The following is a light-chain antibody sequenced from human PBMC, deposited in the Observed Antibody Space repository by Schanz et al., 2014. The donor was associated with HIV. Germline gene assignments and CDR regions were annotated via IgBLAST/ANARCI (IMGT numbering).Light chain of an antibody. V-gene: IGLV2-14*03. Sequence: QSALTQPASVSGSPGQSITVSCTGTNNDIGSYTYVAWYQQHPGKAPKLMIYDVTNRPSGVSSRFSGSKSGNTASLTISGLQAEDEGDYYCSSYTTSLTLVFGGGTKLTVL. CDR1: NNDIGSYTY. CDR2: DVT. CDR3: SSYTTSLTLV. J-gene: IGLJ3*02.